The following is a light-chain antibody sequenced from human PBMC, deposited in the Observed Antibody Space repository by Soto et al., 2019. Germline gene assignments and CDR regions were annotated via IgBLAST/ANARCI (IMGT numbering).Light chain of an antibody. J-gene: IGLJ1*01. CDR2: AVS. Sequence: QSALTQPASVSGSPGQSITISCTGTSSDVGAYNYVSWYQHHPGKAPRLMIYAVSDRPSGVSNRFSGSKSGNTASLTISGLQAEDEADYYCCSYANTGSNVFGTGTKLTVL. CDR3: CSYANTGSNV. CDR1: SSDVGAYNY. V-gene: IGLV2-14*03.